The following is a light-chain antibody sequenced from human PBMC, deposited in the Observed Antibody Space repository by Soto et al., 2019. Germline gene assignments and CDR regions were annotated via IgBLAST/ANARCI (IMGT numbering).Light chain of an antibody. CDR1: QSVSSNY. V-gene: IGKV3-20*01. CDR3: QQYGSSPDT. CDR2: GAS. Sequence: EIVLTQSPGTLSLSPGESATLSCRASQSVSSNYLAWYQQQPGQTPRLLIYGASSRATSIPDRFSGSGSGTDFTLTISRLEPEDFAVYYWQQYGSSPDTFGQGTMLEIK. J-gene: IGKJ2*01.